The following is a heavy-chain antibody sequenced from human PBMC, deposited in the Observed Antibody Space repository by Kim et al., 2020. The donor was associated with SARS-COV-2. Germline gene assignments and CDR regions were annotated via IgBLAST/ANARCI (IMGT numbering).Heavy chain of an antibody. CDR3: AKDRRITVIVVVTVNSGFDY. V-gene: IGHV3-23*01. J-gene: IGHJ4*02. Sequence: WGSLRLSCASSGFTFNRYAISGVRQAPGKGLEWVSSVSGSGDTKYYADSVKGRFTISRDNSKNTLYLQMNRLRAEDTGIYYCAKDRRITVIVVVTVNSGFDYWGQGTAVTVSS. CDR2: VSGSGDTK. D-gene: IGHD3-22*01. CDR1: GFTFNRYA.